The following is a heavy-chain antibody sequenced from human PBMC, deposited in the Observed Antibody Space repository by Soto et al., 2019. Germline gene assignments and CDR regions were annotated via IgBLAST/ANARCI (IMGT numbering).Heavy chain of an antibody. CDR3: ARIVVPAARGVRYYYYGMDV. CDR2: IIPIFGTA. V-gene: IGHV1-69*13. J-gene: IGHJ6*02. CDR1: GGTFSSYA. D-gene: IGHD2-2*01. Sequence: EASVKVSCKASGGTFSSYAISWVRQAPGQGLEWMGGIIPIFGTANYAQKFQGRVTITADESTSTAYMELSSLRSEDTAVYYCARIVVPAARGVRYYYYGMDVWGQGTTVTVSS.